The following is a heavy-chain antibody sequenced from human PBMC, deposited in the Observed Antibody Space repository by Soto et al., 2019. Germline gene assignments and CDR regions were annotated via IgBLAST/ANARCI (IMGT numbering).Heavy chain of an antibody. CDR3: ARQGAALRDYYYGMDV. CDR2: IIPIFGTA. CDR1: GYSFHTYA. J-gene: IGHJ6*02. Sequence: GASVKVSCKASGYSFHTYAISWVRQAPGQGLEWMGGIIPIFGTANYAQKFQGRVTITADESTSTAYMELSSLRSEDTAVYYCARQGAALRDYYYGMDVWGQGTTVTVSS. V-gene: IGHV1-69*13. D-gene: IGHD6-25*01.